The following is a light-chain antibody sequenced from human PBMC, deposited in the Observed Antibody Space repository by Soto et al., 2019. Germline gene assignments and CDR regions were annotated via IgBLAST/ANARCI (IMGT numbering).Light chain of an antibody. V-gene: IGKV3-11*01. CDR2: DAS. Sequence: ETVLAQSPATLSLSPGERATLSCRASQSISVYLAWYQHKPGQAPRLLIYDASNRAAGIPARFSGSGSGTDFTPTISSLEPEDCAVYYCQQRRYLPLAVGGGSTVEIK. CDR1: QSISVY. CDR3: QQRRYLPLA. J-gene: IGKJ4*01.